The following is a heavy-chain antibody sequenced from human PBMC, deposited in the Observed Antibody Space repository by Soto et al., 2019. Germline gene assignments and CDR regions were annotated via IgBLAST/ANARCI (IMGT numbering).Heavy chain of an antibody. CDR2: IIPFFTTT. CDR3: AREGDYNFDYYSGMDV. Sequence: QVQLVQSGTEVKKPGSSVNVSCKASGGTFGTSAINWVRQAPGQGLEWMGAIIPFFTTTDYAQKFQARVKITADESTSTAYMELSSLTSEDTAVYYCAREGDYNFDYYSGMDVWGQGTKVIVSS. V-gene: IGHV1-69*01. CDR1: GGTFGTSA. J-gene: IGHJ6*02. D-gene: IGHD4-17*01.